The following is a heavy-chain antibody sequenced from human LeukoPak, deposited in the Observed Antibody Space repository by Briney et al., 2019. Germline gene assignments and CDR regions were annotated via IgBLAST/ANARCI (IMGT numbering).Heavy chain of an antibody. CDR3: ARGSIWKTKVTTGY. J-gene: IGHJ4*02. Sequence: PGGSLRLSCAASGFTFSSYWMSWVRQAPGKGLEWVANIKDDGSAKYYVDSVKGRFTISRDNAKNSLFLQMNSLRAEDTAVYYCARGSIWKTKVTTGYWGQGTLVTVSS. CDR1: GFTFSSYW. V-gene: IGHV3-7*01. D-gene: IGHD4-17*01. CDR2: IKDDGSAK.